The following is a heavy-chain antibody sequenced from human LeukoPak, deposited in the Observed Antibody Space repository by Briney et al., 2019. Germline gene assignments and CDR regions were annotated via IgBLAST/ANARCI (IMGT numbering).Heavy chain of an antibody. V-gene: IGHV3-7*01. Sequence: PGGSLRLSCAASGFTFSSYWMSWVRQAPGKGLEWVANIKQDGSEKYYVDSVKGRFTISRDNAKNSLYLQMNSLRAEDTAVYYCASNLPYCSSTSCYTPQGDYYYMDVWGKGTTVTVSS. CDR3: ASNLPYCSSTSCYTPQGDYYYMDV. D-gene: IGHD2-2*02. J-gene: IGHJ6*03. CDR1: GFTFSSYW. CDR2: IKQDGSEK.